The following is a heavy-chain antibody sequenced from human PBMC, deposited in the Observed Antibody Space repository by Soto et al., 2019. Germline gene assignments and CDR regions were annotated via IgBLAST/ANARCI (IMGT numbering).Heavy chain of an antibody. J-gene: IGHJ4*02. V-gene: IGHV3-30*03. CDR3: AGGYSCGDY. D-gene: IGHD5-18*01. Sequence: QVQLVESGGGVVQPGRSLRLSCAASGFTFSSYGMQWVRQAPGKGLEWVSLISYDGINKYYADSVKGRFTFSRDNSKNTLYLQMNSLRAEDTAVYFCAGGYSCGDYWGQGTLVTVSS. CDR2: ISYDGINK. CDR1: GFTFSSYG.